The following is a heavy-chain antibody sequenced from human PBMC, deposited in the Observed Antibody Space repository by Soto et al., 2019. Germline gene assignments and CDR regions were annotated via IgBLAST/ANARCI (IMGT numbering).Heavy chain of an antibody. J-gene: IGHJ3*01. CDR2: INPNSGAT. D-gene: IGHD2-21*01. CDR1: GHAFTGDY. CDR3: AKEIGPFDF. V-gene: IGHV1-2*02. Sequence: GASVNVSCKTSGHAFTGDYLHWVRQAPGQGLEWMGWINPNSGATKFAQKFQGRVTMTWDTSISTAYMELSSLRSDDTAVYHCAKEIGPFDFWGQGTMVTVSS.